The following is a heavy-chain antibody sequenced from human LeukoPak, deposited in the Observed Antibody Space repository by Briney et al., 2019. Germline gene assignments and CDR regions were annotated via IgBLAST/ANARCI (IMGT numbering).Heavy chain of an antibody. V-gene: IGHV1-69*06. J-gene: IGHJ6*03. CDR1: GYTFTGYY. CDR2: IIPIFGTA. Sequence: GASVKVSCKASGYTFTGYYMHWVRQAPGQGLEWMGGIIPIFGTANYAQKFQGRVTITADKSTSTAYMELSSLRSEDTAVYYCARDHGRGSGSYPNYYYYYMDVWGKGTTVTVSS. CDR3: ARDHGRGSGSYPNYYYYYMDV. D-gene: IGHD3-10*01.